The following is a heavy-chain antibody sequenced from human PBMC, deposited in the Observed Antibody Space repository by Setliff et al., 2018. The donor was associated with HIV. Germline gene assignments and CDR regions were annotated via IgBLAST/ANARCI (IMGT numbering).Heavy chain of an antibody. D-gene: IGHD3-10*01. CDR2: FIPILDIT. CDR1: GDTSSTYA. J-gene: IGHJ3*02. V-gene: IGHV1-69*10. Sequence: WASVKVSCKASGDTSSTYAINWVRQAPGQGLEWMGQFIPILDITNYAQKFQGRVTITADKSTNTMYMEMTSLTSEDTAVYYCAGPRGDEAFDTWGQGTMVTVS. CDR3: AGPRGDEAFDT.